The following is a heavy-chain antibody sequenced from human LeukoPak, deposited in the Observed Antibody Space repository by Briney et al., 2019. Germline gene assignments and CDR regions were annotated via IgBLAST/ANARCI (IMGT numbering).Heavy chain of an antibody. CDR3: AKDLRRSYDY. D-gene: IGHD1-26*01. Sequence: GGSLRLSCAASGFTFSSYSMNWVRQAPGKGLEWVSSISSSSSYIYYADSVKGRFTISRDNSKNTLYLQMNSLRAEDTAVYYCAKDLRRSYDYWGQGTLVTVSS. V-gene: IGHV3-21*04. CDR1: GFTFSSYS. J-gene: IGHJ4*02. CDR2: ISSSSSYI.